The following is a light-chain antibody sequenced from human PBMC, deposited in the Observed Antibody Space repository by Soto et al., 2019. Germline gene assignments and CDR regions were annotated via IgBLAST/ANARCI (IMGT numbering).Light chain of an antibody. V-gene: IGLV2-14*03. J-gene: IGLJ1*01. Sequence: QAVLARSASWSASHGQSITISSTGTRGHIGGYNYVSWYQQHPGKAPKLMIYDVYHRPSGVSNRFSASKSGNTASLTISGLQAEDEADYYCSSYTSSTTLVFGTGTKVTVL. CDR2: DVY. CDR1: RGHIGGYNY. CDR3: SSYTSSTTLV.